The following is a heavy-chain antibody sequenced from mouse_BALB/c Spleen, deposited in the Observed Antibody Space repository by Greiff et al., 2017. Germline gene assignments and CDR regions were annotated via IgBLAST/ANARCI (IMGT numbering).Heavy chain of an antibody. J-gene: IGHJ4*01. CDR1: GFTFSSFG. CDR2: ISSGSSTI. CDR3: ARYGSSYGAMDY. V-gene: IGHV5-17*02. D-gene: IGHD1-1*01. Sequence: VQLKESGGGLVQPGGSRKLSCAAPGFTFSSFGMHWVRQAPEKGLEWVAYISSGSSTIYYADTVKGRFTISRDNPKNTLFLQMTSLRSEDTAMFYCARYGSSYGAMDYWGQGTSGAVSS.